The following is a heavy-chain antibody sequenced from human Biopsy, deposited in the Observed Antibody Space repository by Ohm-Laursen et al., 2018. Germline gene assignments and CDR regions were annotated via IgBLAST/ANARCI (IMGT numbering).Heavy chain of an antibody. V-gene: IGHV4-4*07. CDR1: GGSTNDYF. D-gene: IGHD6-19*01. Sequence: SDTLSLTCSVSGGSTNDYFWSWIRQPAGETLEWIGRIYSSGGSSYNPSLKSRISMSMDTSNNQFSLTLTSVTAADTAVYYCARTPGKAMAGRFIDLWGRGTLVTVSS. CDR3: ARTPGKAMAGRFIDL. J-gene: IGHJ2*01. CDR2: IYSSGGS.